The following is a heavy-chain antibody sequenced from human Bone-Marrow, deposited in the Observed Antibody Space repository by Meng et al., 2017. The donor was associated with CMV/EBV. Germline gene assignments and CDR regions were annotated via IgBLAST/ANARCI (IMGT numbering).Heavy chain of an antibody. CDR1: GFTFSSYA. J-gene: IGHJ5*02. V-gene: IGHV3-21*01. CDR3: ARDSKAAVGWFDP. Sequence: GGSLRLSCAASGFTFSSYAMSWVRQAPGKGLEWVSSISSSSSYIYYADSVKGRFTISRDNAKNSLYLQMNSLRAEDTAVYYCARDSKAAVGWFDPWGQGTLVTVSS. D-gene: IGHD6-13*01. CDR2: ISSSSSYI.